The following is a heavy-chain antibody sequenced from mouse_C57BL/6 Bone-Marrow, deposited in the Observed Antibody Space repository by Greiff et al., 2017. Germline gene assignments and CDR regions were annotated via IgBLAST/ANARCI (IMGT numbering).Heavy chain of an antibody. Sequence: VQLQQSGAELVRPGTSVKMSCKASGYTFTNYWIGWAKQRPGHGLEWIGDIYPGGGYTNYNEKFKGKATLTADKSSSTAYMQFSSLTSEDSAIYYCARGTYYDGRYFDVWGKGTTVTVSS. J-gene: IGHJ1*03. CDR1: GYTFTNYW. D-gene: IGHD1-1*01. CDR2: IYPGGGYT. CDR3: ARGTYYDGRYFDV. V-gene: IGHV1-63*01.